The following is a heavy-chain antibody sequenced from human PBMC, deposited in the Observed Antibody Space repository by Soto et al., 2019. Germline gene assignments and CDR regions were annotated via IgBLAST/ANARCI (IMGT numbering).Heavy chain of an antibody. D-gene: IGHD3-22*01. J-gene: IGHJ3*02. Sequence: QVQLVQSGAEVKKPGASVKVSCKASGYTFTNYGFTWVRQAPAQGREWMGWISAYNGNTNYALKLHDRVTMTTDTTTSTAYMELRSLRSDDTAVYYCARVYDSSKGCAVDIWGQGTMVTVSS. CDR3: ARVYDSSKGCAVDI. V-gene: IGHV1-18*01. CDR1: GYTFTNYG. CDR2: ISAYNGNT.